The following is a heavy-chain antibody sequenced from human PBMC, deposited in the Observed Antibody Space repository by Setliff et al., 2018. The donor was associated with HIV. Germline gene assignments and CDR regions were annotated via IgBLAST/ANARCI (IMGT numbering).Heavy chain of an antibody. Sequence: GGSLRLSCAASGVTFSSYSMNWVRRAPGKGLEWLSYISRNSDTIYYADSVKGRFTISRDNAENSLFLQMNSLRAEDTAVYYCARVQYFNSGGYWATIRHYYYMDVWGKGTAVTVSS. CDR1: GVTFSSYS. V-gene: IGHV3-48*01. CDR2: ISRNSDTI. D-gene: IGHD3-22*01. CDR3: ARVQYFNSGGYWATIRHYYYMDV. J-gene: IGHJ6*03.